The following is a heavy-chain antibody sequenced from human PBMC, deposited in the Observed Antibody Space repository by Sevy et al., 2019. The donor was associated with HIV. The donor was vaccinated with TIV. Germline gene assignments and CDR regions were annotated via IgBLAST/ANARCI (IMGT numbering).Heavy chain of an antibody. CDR1: GFDFNHHW. V-gene: IGHV3-7*01. CDR2: IKQDGSET. J-gene: IGHJ4*02. CDR3: ERLPTGLQSFNYLLSTYFDS. D-gene: IGHD3-9*01. Sequence: GGSLRLSCAASGFDFNHHWMSWVRQAPQKGLEWVANIKQDGSETYYVDSLEGRFTISRDNAKNSLSLQINDLRAEDTAVYYCERLPTGLQSFNYLLSTYFDSWGQGTLVTVSS.